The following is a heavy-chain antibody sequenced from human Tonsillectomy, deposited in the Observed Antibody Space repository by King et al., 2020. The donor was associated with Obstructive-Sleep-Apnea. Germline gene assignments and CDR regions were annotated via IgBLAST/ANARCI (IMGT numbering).Heavy chain of an antibody. Sequence: VQLVESGGGLVQPGGSLRLSCAASGFTFSTYAMNWVRQAPGEGLEWVSSISGSDGTTFYADSVKGRFTISRDNSKNTLFLQMNSLRAEDTAVYFCAKSVRCSSGSCYPDYWGQGNLVAVSS. CDR2: ISGSDGTT. CDR1: GFTFSTYA. V-gene: IGHV3-23*04. J-gene: IGHJ4*02. CDR3: AKSVRCSSGSCYPDY. D-gene: IGHD2-15*01.